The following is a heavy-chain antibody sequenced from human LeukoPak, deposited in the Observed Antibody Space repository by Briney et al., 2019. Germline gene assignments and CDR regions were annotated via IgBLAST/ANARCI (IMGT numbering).Heavy chain of an antibody. CDR3: ARESGLLLWFGELMDY. J-gene: IGHJ4*02. Sequence: ASVKVSCKASGYTFTSYDISWVRQAPGQGLEWMGWISAYNGNTNYAQKLQGRVTMTTDTSTSTAYMELRSLRSDDTAVYYCARESGLLLWFGELMDYWGQGTLVTVSS. CDR2: ISAYNGNT. D-gene: IGHD3-10*01. V-gene: IGHV1-18*01. CDR1: GYTFTSYD.